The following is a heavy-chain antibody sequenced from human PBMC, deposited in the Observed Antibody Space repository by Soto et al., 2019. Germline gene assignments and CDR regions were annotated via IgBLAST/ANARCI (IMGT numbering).Heavy chain of an antibody. J-gene: IGHJ4*02. CDR3: AKATTNGGWFNPFDS. Sequence: GGSLRLSCAASGFSFVNYAMSWVRQAPGKGLEWVSGLSGSGTSTYYADSVKGRFTISRDNSRDTLLLQMNSLTADDTAVYYCAKATTNGGWFNPFDSWGQGALVTVSS. V-gene: IGHV3-23*01. CDR2: LSGSGTST. D-gene: IGHD6-19*01. CDR1: GFSFVNYA.